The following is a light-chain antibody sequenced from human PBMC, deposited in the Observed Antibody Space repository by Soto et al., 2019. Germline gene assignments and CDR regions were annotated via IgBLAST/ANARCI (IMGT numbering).Light chain of an antibody. Sequence: QCVLTQPPSVSGAPGQRVTISCTGSSSNIGAVFDVHWYQQVPGTAPKLLIYENTKRPSGVPDRFSGSKSGTSASLAITGLQAEDEADYYCQSYDSGLSGWLFGGGTQLTVL. CDR1: SSNIGAVFD. J-gene: IGLJ2*01. V-gene: IGLV1-40*01. CDR3: QSYDSGLSGWL. CDR2: ENT.